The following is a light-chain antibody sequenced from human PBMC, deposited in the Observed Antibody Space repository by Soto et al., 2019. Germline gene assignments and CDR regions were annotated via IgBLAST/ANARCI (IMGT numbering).Light chain of an antibody. V-gene: IGKV3D-15*01. Sequence: EIVMTQSPATLSVSPGERATLSCRASQSIGRNLVWHQQKPGQAPRLLIYYISTRATGIPARFSGSGSGTEFTLTINSLQSEDSAVYYCQQHNQWPITFGQGTRLEIK. CDR1: QSIGRN. CDR2: YIS. J-gene: IGKJ5*01. CDR3: QQHNQWPIT.